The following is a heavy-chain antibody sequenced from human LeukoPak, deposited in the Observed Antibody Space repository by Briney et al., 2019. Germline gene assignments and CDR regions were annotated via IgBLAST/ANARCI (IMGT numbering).Heavy chain of an antibody. Sequence: GASVKGSCKASGGSFSGYAISWVRQGPGQGLEWMGGIIPVFVTANYAQRFQGGVTITADESTCRAYMELSSLRSEDTAVYYCASAHPHVGYCSSTSCPNWFDRWGPSSLVTVSS. J-gene: IGHJ5*02. CDR2: IIPVFVTA. V-gene: IGHV1-69*13. D-gene: IGHD2-2*01. CDR1: GGSFSGYA. CDR3: ASAHPHVGYCSSTSCPNWFDR.